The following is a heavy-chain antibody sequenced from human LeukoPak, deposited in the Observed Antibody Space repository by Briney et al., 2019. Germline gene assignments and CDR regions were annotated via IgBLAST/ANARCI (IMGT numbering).Heavy chain of an antibody. CDR1: GYTFTSYD. CDR3: ARGPPNWGYDY. CDR2: MSPNSGDT. D-gene: IGHD7-27*01. J-gene: IGHJ4*02. V-gene: IGHV1-8*01. Sequence: GGSVKVSCKASGYTFTSYDFNWGRQATGQRPEGMGWMSPNSGDTGYAQKFQDRVTMTRNTSISTAYMELSSLRSDDTAVYYCARGPPNWGYDYWGPGTLVTVSS.